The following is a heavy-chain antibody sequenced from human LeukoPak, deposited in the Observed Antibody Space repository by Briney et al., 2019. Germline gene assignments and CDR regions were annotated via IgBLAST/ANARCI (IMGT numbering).Heavy chain of an antibody. J-gene: IGHJ3*02. CDR1: GYTFIGYY. V-gene: IGHV1-2*02. D-gene: IGHD6-19*01. CDR3: ARGPVAGAFDI. Sequence: ASVKASCKASGYTFIGYYIHWVRQAPGQGLEWMGWINPNSGGTKSAQKFQGRVTMTRDTAISTVYMELSSLRSEDTAVYYCARGPVAGAFDIWGQGTMVTVSS. CDR2: INPNSGGT.